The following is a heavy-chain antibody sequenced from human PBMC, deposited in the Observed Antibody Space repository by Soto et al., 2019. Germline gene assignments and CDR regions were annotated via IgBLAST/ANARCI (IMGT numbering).Heavy chain of an antibody. D-gene: IGHD6-19*01. V-gene: IGHV4-34*01. CDR3: ARDSLGIAVLGTGRSKNSGFDP. CDR1: GGSFSGYY. J-gene: IGHJ5*02. CDR2: INHSGST. Sequence: QVQLQQWGAGLLKPSETLSLTCAVYGGSFSGYYWSWIRQPPGKGLEWIGEINHSGSTNYNPSLKSRVTISIDTSKNQFSLKLSSVTAADTAIYYCARDSLGIAVLGTGRSKNSGFDPWGQGTLVTVSS.